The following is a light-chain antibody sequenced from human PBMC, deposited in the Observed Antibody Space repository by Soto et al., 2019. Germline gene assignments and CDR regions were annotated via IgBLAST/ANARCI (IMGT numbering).Light chain of an antibody. J-gene: IGLJ1*01. V-gene: IGLV2-14*01. CDR3: NSYTGSSTRFV. Sequence: QSALTQPASVSGSPGQSVTISCTGTSSDVGAYNYVSWYQQHPGKALKLMIYEVSNRPSGVSNRFSGSKSGNTASLTISGLQAEDEADYYCNSYTGSSTRFVFGTGTKLTVL. CDR1: SSDVGAYNY. CDR2: EVS.